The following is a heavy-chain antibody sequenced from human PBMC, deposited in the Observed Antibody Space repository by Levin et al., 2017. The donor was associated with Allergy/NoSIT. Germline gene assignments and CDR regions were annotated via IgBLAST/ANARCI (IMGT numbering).Heavy chain of an antibody. J-gene: IGHJ4*02. V-gene: IGHV3-48*04. Sequence: HGESLKISCVGSGLNFMSYSMNWVRQAPGKGLEWISYISGGSTTTIYYAESVKGRFTVSRDNAESSLYLQMNSLTAEDTAVYYCVSAPSFSSGWYGPIVDYWGQGTLVTVSS. CDR3: VSAPSFSSGWYGPIVDY. CDR2: ISGGSTTTI. D-gene: IGHD6-19*01. CDR1: GLNFMSYS.